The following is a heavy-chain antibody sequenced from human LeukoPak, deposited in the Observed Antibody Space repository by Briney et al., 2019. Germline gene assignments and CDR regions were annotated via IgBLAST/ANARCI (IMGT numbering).Heavy chain of an antibody. J-gene: IGHJ4*02. CDR3: TREYLTVSYFDY. CDR2: IKQDGSEQ. D-gene: IGHD4-11*01. V-gene: IGHV3-7*05. Sequence: PGGSLRLSCAASGFTFSSSWMSWVRQAPGKGLEWVANIKQDGSEQYYVDSVKGRFTISRDNAKNSLFLQMNSLRGEDTAVYYCTREYLTVSYFDYWGQGTLVTVSS. CDR1: GFTFSSSW.